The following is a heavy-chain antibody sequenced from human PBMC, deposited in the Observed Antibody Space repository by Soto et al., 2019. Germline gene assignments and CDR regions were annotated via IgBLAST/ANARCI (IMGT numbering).Heavy chain of an antibody. D-gene: IGHD6-19*01. V-gene: IGHV3-21*01. CDR3: ARALIAVAGRGWFDP. Sequence: GGSLRLSCAASGFTFSSYSMNWVRQAPGKGLEWVSYISSTSSYIYYADSVKGRLTITRENAKNSLYLQMNSLRAEDTAVYYCARALIAVAGRGWFDPWGQGTLVTVSS. J-gene: IGHJ5*02. CDR2: ISSTSSYI. CDR1: GFTFSSYS.